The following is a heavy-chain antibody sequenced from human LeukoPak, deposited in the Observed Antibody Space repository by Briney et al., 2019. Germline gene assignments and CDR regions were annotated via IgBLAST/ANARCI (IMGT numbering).Heavy chain of an antibody. CDR2: IYYSGST. J-gene: IGHJ4*02. D-gene: IGHD4-11*01. V-gene: IGHV4-59*01. Sequence: KPSETLPLTCTVSGGSISSYYWSWIRQPPGKGLEWIGYIYYSGSTNYNPSLKSRVTISVDTSKNQFSLRLSSVTAADTAVYYCARDSADSNYYFDYWGQGTLVTVSS. CDR3: ARDSADSNYYFDY. CDR1: GGSISSYY.